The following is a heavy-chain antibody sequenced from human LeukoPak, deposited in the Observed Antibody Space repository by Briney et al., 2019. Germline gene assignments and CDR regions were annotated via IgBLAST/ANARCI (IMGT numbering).Heavy chain of an antibody. Sequence: SVKVSCKASGYTFTTYGISWVRQAPGQGLEWMGGIIPIFGTANYAQKFQGRVTITADESTSTAYMELSSLRSEDTAVYYCAVVVVPAAITGIDYWGQGTLVTVSS. J-gene: IGHJ4*02. CDR2: IIPIFGTA. CDR3: AVVVVPAAITGIDY. V-gene: IGHV1-69*13. D-gene: IGHD2-2*02. CDR1: GYTFTTYG.